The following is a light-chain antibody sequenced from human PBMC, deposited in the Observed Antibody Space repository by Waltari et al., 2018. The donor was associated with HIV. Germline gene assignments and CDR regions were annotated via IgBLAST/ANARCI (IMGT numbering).Light chain of an antibody. CDR2: RNN. V-gene: IGLV1-47*01. J-gene: IGLJ2*01. Sequence: QSVLTQPPSAYGTPGQRVTISCSGRSYNIGSNYVYWYQQLPGTAPKLLIYRNNQRPSGVPDRFSGSKSGTSASLAISGLRSEDEADYYCAAWDDSLSGQVFGGGTKLTVL. CDR3: AAWDDSLSGQV. CDR1: SYNIGSNY.